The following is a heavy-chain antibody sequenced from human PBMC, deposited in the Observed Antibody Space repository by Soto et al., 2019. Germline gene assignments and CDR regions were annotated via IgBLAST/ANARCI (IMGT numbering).Heavy chain of an antibody. Sequence: GGSLRLSCAASGFTFSSYSMNWVRQAPGKGLEWVSSISSSSSYIYYADSVKGRFTISRDNAKNSLYLQMNSLRAEDTAVYYCARDMYSSGWYSFGVFGMDVWGQGTTVTV. CDR2: ISSSSSYI. CDR3: ARDMYSSGWYSFGVFGMDV. CDR1: GFTFSSYS. J-gene: IGHJ6*02. V-gene: IGHV3-21*01. D-gene: IGHD6-19*01.